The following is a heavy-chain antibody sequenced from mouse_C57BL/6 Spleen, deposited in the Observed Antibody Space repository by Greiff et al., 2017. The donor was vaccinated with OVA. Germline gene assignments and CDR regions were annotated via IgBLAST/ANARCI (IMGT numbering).Heavy chain of an antibody. J-gene: IGHJ3*01. Sequence: VQLQQPGAELVRPGTSVKLSCKASGYTFTSYWMHWVKQRPGQGLEWIGVIDPSDSYTNYYQKFKGKATLTVDTSSSTAYMQLSSLTSEDSAVYYCARSYYGNPWFAYWGQGTLVTVSA. D-gene: IGHD2-1*01. V-gene: IGHV1-59*01. CDR2: IDPSDSYT. CDR3: ARSYYGNPWFAY. CDR1: GYTFTSYW.